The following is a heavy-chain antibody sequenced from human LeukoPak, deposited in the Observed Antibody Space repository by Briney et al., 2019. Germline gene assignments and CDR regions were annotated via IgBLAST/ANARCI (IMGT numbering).Heavy chain of an antibody. J-gene: IGHJ4*02. Sequence: SETLSLTCSVSSGSMTDSCWSWFRQAPGKGFEWLGFIYPDGRIEYSPSLRSRVTFSVATSKLEATVRLSSVTTSDTAVYYCTREGYDRSGYFLDFWGQGTLVTVSS. CDR3: TREGYDRSGYFLDF. CDR2: IYPDGRI. V-gene: IGHV4-59*12. CDR1: SGSMTDSC. D-gene: IGHD3-22*01.